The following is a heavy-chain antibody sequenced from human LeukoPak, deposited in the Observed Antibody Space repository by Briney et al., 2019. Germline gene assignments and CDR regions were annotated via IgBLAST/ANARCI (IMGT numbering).Heavy chain of an antibody. D-gene: IGHD5-12*01. CDR2: IYYSGST. J-gene: IGHJ3*02. V-gene: IGHV4-61*08. CDR1: GGSISSGGYS. Sequence: SETLSLTCAVSGGSISSGGYSWSWIRQPPGKGLEWIGYIYYSGSTNYNPSLKSRVTISVDTSKNQFSLKLSSVTAADTAVYYCAREDSGYDYAHDAFDIWGQGTMVTVSS. CDR3: AREDSGYDYAHDAFDI.